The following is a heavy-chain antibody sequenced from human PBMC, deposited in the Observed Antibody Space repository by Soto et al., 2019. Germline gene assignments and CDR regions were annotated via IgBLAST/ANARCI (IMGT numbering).Heavy chain of an antibody. CDR2: LSGSGGAT. CDR3: ARGFSTVTAV. V-gene: IGHV3-23*01. D-gene: IGHD4-17*01. J-gene: IGHJ4*02. CDR1: GFPFSSYT. Sequence: EVQLLESGGGLVQPGGSLRLSCAASGFPFSSYTMTWVRQAPGKGLEWVSGLSGSGGATYYADSVKGRFTTSRDNSKNTVYMQMNSLRAEDTAVYYCARGFSTVTAVGGQGTLVTVSS.